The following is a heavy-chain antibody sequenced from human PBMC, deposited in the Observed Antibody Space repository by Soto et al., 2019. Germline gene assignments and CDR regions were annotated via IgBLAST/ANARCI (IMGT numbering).Heavy chain of an antibody. CDR1: GFTFTYAW. J-gene: IGHJ4*02. D-gene: IGHD4-17*01. CDR2: IKSKTDGGTT. CDR3: THDYGDYRYYFDY. V-gene: IGHV3-15*01. Sequence: GGSLRLSCAASGFTFTYAWMSWVRQAPGKGPEWAGRIKSKTDGGTTDYAAPVKGRFTISRDDSKNTLYLQMNSLKIEDTAVYYCTHDYGDYRYYFDYWGPGILVTVSS.